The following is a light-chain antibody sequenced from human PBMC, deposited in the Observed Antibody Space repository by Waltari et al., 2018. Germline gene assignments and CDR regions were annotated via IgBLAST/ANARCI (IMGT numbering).Light chain of an antibody. V-gene: IGLV2-14*01. J-gene: IGLJ1*01. CDR3: SSYTTSSAPGV. CDR1: DSDVGAYDF. CDR2: EVS. Sequence: QSALTQPASVSGSPGQSITISCSGTDSDVGAYDFVSWYQQHPAKAPPPILYEVSNRPSGLSNRFSASKSGNTASLTISGLQAEDEADYYCSSYTTSSAPGVFGTGTRVTVL.